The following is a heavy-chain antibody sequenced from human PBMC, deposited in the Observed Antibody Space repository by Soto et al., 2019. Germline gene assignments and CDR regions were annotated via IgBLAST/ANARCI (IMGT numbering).Heavy chain of an antibody. J-gene: IGHJ6*02. Sequence: SETLSLTCTVSGGSISSYHWNWIRQPPGKGLEWIGDIYYSGSANYSPSLKSRVTMSVDTSKNQFSLKLRSVTAADSAVYYCARLSGDYYGSDVWGQGTTVTVSS. V-gene: IGHV4-59*01. CDR3: ARLSGDYYGSDV. D-gene: IGHD3-10*01. CDR1: GGSISSYH. CDR2: IYYSGSA.